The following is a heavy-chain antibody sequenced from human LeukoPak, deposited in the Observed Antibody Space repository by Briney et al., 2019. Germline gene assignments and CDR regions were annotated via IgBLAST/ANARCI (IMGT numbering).Heavy chain of an antibody. D-gene: IGHD6-25*01. V-gene: IGHV3-33*01. Sequence: GGSLRLSCAASGFTFSSYGMPWVRQAPGKGLEWVAVIWYDGSNKYYADSVKGRFTISRDNSKSTLYLQMNSLRAEDTAVYYCARASPAFDYWGQGTLVTVSS. CDR1: GFTFSSYG. CDR3: ARASPAFDY. J-gene: IGHJ4*02. CDR2: IWYDGSNK.